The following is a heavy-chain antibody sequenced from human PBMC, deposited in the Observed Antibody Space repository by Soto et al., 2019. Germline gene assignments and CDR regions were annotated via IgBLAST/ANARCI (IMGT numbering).Heavy chain of an antibody. D-gene: IGHD3-3*01. CDR1: RGTLLRSA. CDR3: ARPPAGFFGIFIGGSNWLHP. Sequence: VSFPASRGTLLRSAISWVRQAPGQGLEWMGGIIPIFGTANYAQKFQGKFTITADKSTSTAYMERSSLRSEDTAIYYCARPPAGFFGIFIGGSNWLHPWG. CDR2: IIPIFGTA. J-gene: IGHJ5*02. V-gene: IGHV1-69*06.